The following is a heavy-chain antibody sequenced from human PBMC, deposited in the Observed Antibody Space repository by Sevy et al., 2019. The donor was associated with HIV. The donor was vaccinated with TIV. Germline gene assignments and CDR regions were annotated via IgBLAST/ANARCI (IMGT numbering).Heavy chain of an antibody. CDR3: AKAARYSSVWYSTGEPFDY. CDR1: GFKFDNYD. Sequence: GGSLRLSCAASGFKFDNYDFSWVRQAPGKGLEWVSGFSGTDGSGTDGTTYYTDSVKGRFSSSRDNSKNTLYLEMNSLGVDDTAVYYCAKAARYSSVWYSTGEPFDYWGQGTLVTVSS. CDR2: FSGTDGSGTDGTT. D-gene: IGHD6-13*01. V-gene: IGHV3-23*01. J-gene: IGHJ4*02.